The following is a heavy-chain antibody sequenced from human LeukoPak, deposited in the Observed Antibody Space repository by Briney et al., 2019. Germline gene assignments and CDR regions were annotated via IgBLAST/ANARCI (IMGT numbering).Heavy chain of an antibody. D-gene: IGHD3-22*01. CDR3: ARDTGYYDSLWAFDI. CDR1: GFTFSSYE. V-gene: IGHV3-48*03. CDR2: ISSSGSTI. J-gene: IGHJ3*02. Sequence: GGSLRLSCAASGFTFSSYEMNWVRQAPGKGLEGVSYISSSGSTIYYADSVKGRFTISRDNAKNSLYLQMNGLRAEDTAVYYCARDTGYYDSLWAFDIWGQGTMVTVSS.